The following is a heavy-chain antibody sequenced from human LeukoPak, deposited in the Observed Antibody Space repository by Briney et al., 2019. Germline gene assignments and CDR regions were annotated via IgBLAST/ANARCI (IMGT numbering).Heavy chain of an antibody. V-gene: IGHV4-4*07. D-gene: IGHD1-14*01. J-gene: IGHJ6*02. CDR2: IYTSGST. Sequence: SETLSLTCTVSGGSISSYYWSWIRQPAGKGLEWIGRIYTSGSTNYSPSLKSRVTMSVDTSKNQFSLKLSSVTAADTAVYYCARGAVVREPTYYYYYGMDVWGQGTTVTVSS. CDR3: ARGAVVREPTYYYYYGMDV. CDR1: GGSISSYY.